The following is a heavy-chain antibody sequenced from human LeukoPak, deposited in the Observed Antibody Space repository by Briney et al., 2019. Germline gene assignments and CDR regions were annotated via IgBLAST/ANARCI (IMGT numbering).Heavy chain of an antibody. CDR3: ARGPKKNYYGMDV. V-gene: IGHV3-74*01. Sequence: GGSLRLSCAASGFTFSDYWMHWARQAPGKGLVWVSRINSDGSGTTYADSVKGRFTISRDNAKNTLYLQMNSLRAEDTAVYYCARGPKKNYYGMDVWGQGTTVTVSS. J-gene: IGHJ6*02. CDR1: GFTFSDYW. CDR2: INSDGSGT.